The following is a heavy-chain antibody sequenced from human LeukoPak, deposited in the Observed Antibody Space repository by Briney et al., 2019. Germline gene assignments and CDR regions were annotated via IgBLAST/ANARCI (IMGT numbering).Heavy chain of an antibody. Sequence: PGGSLRLSCAASGFTFSSYWMSWVRQAPGKGLEWVANIKQDGSEKYYVDSVKGRFTISRDNAKNSLYPQMNSLRAEDTAVYYCARSRYSGSYANPYYWGQGTLVTVSS. D-gene: IGHD1-26*01. J-gene: IGHJ4*02. CDR3: ARSRYSGSYANPYY. CDR1: GFTFSSYW. V-gene: IGHV3-7*01. CDR2: IKQDGSEK.